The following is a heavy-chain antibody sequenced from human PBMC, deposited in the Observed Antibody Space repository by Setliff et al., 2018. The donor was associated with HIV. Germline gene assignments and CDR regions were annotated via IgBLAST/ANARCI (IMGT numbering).Heavy chain of an antibody. CDR2: IYTSGSP. V-gene: IGHV4-61*09. Sequence: SETLSLTCSVSGDSISSGSYYWSWIRLPAGKGLEWIGHIYTSGSPHYKSSLTSRLTISLDTSRNQFSLKLTSVTAADSATYYCARWVYNSAWSLDYWGQGTLVTVSS. J-gene: IGHJ4*02. CDR1: GDSISSGSYY. CDR3: ARWVYNSAWSLDY. D-gene: IGHD6-19*01.